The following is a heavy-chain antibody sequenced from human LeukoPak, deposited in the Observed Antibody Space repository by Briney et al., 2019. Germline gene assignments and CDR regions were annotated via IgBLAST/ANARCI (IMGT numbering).Heavy chain of an antibody. J-gene: IGHJ4*02. CDR1: GDTLTSYD. V-gene: IGHV1-8*01. D-gene: IGHD6-6*01. Sequence: ASVKVSCKASGDTLTSYDFNWVRQATGQGLEWIGWMDPNSGNTGYAQKFQGRVTMTRNTSISTAYMELSSLTSEDTAVYYCAKSLPGIAAHWGQGTLSPSPQ. CDR3: AKSLPGIAAH. CDR2: MDPNSGNT.